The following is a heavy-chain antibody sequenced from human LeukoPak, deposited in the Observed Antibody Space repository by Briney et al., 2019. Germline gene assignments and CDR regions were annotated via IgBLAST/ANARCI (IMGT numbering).Heavy chain of an antibody. J-gene: IGHJ6*02. V-gene: IGHV3-30-3*01. CDR1: GFTFSSYA. CDR3: ARDPGYCSGGSCFPGDGMDV. Sequence: GRSLRLSCAASGFTFSSYAMHWVRQAPGKGLEWVAVISYDGSNKYYADSVKGRFTIPRDNSKNTLYLQMNSLRAEDTAVYYCARDPGYCSGGSCFPGDGMDVWVQGTTVTVSS. CDR2: ISYDGSNK. D-gene: IGHD2-15*01.